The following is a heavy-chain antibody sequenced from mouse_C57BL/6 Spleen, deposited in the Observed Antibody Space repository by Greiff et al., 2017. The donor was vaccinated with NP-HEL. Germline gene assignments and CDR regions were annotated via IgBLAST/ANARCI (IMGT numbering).Heavy chain of an antibody. CDR1: GYAFSSSW. CDR2: IYPGDGDT. CDR3: ASGGYYAWFAY. Sequence: QVQLQQSGPELVKPGASVKISCKASGYAFSSSWMNWVKQRPGKGLEWIGRIYPGDGDTNYNGKFKGKATLTADKSSSTAYMQLSSLTSEDSAVYFCASGGYYAWFAYWGQGTLVTVSA. D-gene: IGHD2-3*01. J-gene: IGHJ3*01. V-gene: IGHV1-82*01.